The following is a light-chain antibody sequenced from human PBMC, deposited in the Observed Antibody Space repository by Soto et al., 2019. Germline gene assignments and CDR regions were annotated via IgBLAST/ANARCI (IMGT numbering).Light chain of an antibody. J-gene: IGLJ3*02. CDR2: DTT. Sequence: QAVVTQEPSLTVSPGGTVTLSCDSSTGAVTSGHYPYWFQQKPGQAPRTLIYDTTNKHSWTPARFSGSLLGGKAALTLAGAQTDDEADYYCLLSYSGTNWVFGGGTKLTVL. CDR3: LLSYSGTNWV. CDR1: TGAVTSGHY. V-gene: IGLV7-46*01.